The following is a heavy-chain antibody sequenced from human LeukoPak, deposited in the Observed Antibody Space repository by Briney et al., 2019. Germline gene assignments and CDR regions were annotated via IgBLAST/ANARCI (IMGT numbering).Heavy chain of an antibody. CDR1: GFTFSSYS. CDR3: ASGVAVAIFYFDY. CDR2: ISSSSSYI. J-gene: IGHJ4*02. V-gene: IGHV3-21*01. Sequence: SGGSLRLSCAASGFTFSSYSMNWVRQAPGKGLEWVSSISSSSSYIYYADSVKGRFTISRDNAKNSLYLQMNSLRAEDTAVYYCASGVAVAIFYFDYWGQGTLVTVSS. D-gene: IGHD6-19*01.